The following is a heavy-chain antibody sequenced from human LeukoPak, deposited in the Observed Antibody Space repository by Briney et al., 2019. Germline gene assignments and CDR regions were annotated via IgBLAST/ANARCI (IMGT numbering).Heavy chain of an antibody. V-gene: IGHV5-51*01. CDR2: IYPGDSDT. J-gene: IGHJ3*02. CDR1: GYSFTSYW. D-gene: IGHD3-22*01. CDR3: ARGSLTYYYDSSGYYLDAFDI. Sequence: GESLKISCKGSGYSFTSYWIGWVRQVPGKGLEWMGIIYPGDSDTRYSPSFQGQVTISADKSISTAYLQWSSLKASDTAMYYCARGSLTYYYDSSGYYLDAFDIWGQGTMVTVSS.